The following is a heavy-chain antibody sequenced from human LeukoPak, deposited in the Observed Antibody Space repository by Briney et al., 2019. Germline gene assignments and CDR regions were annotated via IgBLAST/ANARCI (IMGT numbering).Heavy chain of an antibody. CDR3: ARATSGYYDYFDY. CDR1: GYTFTGYY. J-gene: IGHJ4*02. V-gene: IGHV1-2*02. D-gene: IGHD3-22*01. CDR2: INPNSGGT. Sequence: GSVKVSCKASGYTFTGYYMHWVRQAPGQGLEWMGWINPNSGGTNYAQKFQGGVTMTRDTSISTAYMELSRLRSDDTAVYYCARATSGYYDYFDYWGQGTLVTVSS.